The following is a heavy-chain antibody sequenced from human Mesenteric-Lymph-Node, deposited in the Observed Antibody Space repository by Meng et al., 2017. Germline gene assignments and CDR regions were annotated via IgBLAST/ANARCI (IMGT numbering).Heavy chain of an antibody. CDR1: GYTFTGYY. D-gene: IGHD7-27*01. J-gene: IGHJ4*02. CDR3: ARDVPWGNYFDY. V-gene: IGHV1-2*02. CDR2: INPNSGGT. Sequence: ASVKVSCKASGYTFTGYYMHWVRQAPGQGLEWMGWINPNSGGTDYAQKFQGRVTLTRDTSISTAYMELSRLTSDDTAVYYCARDVPWGNYFDYWGQGTLVTVSS.